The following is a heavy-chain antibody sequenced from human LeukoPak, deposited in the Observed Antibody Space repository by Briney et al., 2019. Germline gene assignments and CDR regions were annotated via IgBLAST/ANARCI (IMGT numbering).Heavy chain of an antibody. J-gene: IGHJ6*03. CDR2: INPNTGGT. V-gene: IGHV1-2*02. Sequence: ASVKVSCKASGYTFTSYYMHWVRQAPGQGLEWMGWINPNTGGTNYAQKFQGRVTMTRDTSIRTAYLELSTLTSEDTAVYYCARGHAGGNHRNFYMDVWGKGTTVAVSS. CDR1: GYTFTSYY. CDR3: ARGHAGGNHRNFYMDV. D-gene: IGHD1-14*01.